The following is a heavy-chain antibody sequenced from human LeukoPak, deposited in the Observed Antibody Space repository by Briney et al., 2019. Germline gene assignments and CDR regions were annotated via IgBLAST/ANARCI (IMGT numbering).Heavy chain of an antibody. D-gene: IGHD6-13*01. CDR2: IKEDGSEK. J-gene: IGHJ4*02. Sequence: GGSLRLSCAASIFPFSTYWMSWVRQAPGKGLEWVANIKEDGSEKYYVDSVKGRFTISRDNAKKSIYLQINSLRAEDTAIYYCARGSSCDYWGQGTLVTVSS. CDR3: ARGSSCDY. CDR1: IFPFSTYW. V-gene: IGHV3-7*03.